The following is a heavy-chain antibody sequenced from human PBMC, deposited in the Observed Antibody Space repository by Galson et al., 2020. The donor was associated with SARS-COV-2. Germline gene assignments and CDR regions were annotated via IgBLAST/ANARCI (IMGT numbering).Heavy chain of an antibody. D-gene: IGHD5-12*01. J-gene: IGHJ6*03. Sequence: KMSGPTLVKPTQTLTLTCTFSGFSLSTSGVGVGWIRQPPGKALEWLALIYWDDDKRYSPSLKSRLTITKDTSKNQVVLTMTNMDPVDTATYYCAHTNVLIVATIDYYYYYMDVWGKGTTVTVSS. CDR1: GFSLSTSGVG. CDR3: AHTNVLIVATIDYYYYYMDV. CDR2: IYWDDDK. V-gene: IGHV2-5*02.